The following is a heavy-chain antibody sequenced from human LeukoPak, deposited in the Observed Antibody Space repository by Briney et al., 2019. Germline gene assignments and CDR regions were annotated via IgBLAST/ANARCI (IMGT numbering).Heavy chain of an antibody. CDR1: GFTLSSYW. V-gene: IGHV3-74*01. CDR2: INSDGSST. CDR3: ARDLNV. Sequence: PGGSLRLSCAASGFTLSSYWMHWVRQAPGKGLVWVSGINSDGSSTTYADSVKGRFTISRDNAKNTLYLQMNSLRAEDTAVYYCARDLNVSGQGTTVTVSS. J-gene: IGHJ6*02.